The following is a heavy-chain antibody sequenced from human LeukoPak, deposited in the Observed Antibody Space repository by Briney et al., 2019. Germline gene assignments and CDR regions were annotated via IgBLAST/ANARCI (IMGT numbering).Heavy chain of an antibody. CDR1: GFNFNIYS. CDR2: ITGSSATI. D-gene: IGHD3-10*01. CDR3: ARGSSGKYDY. Sequence: GGSLRLSCAASGFNFNIYSMNWVRQAPGKGLEWVSYITGSSATIYYGDSVKGRFTISRDNAKNSVYLQMGSLRAEDMAVYYCARGSSGKYDYWGQGTLVTVSS. V-gene: IGHV3-48*01. J-gene: IGHJ4*02.